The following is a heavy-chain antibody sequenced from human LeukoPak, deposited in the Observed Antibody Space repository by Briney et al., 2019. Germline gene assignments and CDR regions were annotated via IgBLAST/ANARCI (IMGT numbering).Heavy chain of an antibody. J-gene: IGHJ6*02. D-gene: IGHD3-10*01. CDR3: ARGGPSITMVRGVPAHYGMDV. V-gene: IGHV4-30-4*01. CDR1: GGSISSGDYS. Sequence: SQTLSLTCTVSGGSISSGDYSWSWIRQPPGKGLEWIGYIYYSGSTYYNPSLKSRVTISVDTSKNQFSLKLSSVTAADTAVYYCARGGPSITMVRGVPAHYGMDVWGQGTTVTVSS. CDR2: IYYSGST.